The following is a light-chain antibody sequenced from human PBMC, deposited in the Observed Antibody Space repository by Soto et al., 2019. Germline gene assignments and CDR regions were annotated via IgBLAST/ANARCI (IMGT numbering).Light chain of an antibody. CDR1: QSISSY. CDR3: QQSYSPPHT. V-gene: IGKV1-39*01. CDR2: AAS. Sequence: GDRVTITCRASQSISSYLNWYQQKPGKAPNLLIYAASSLQSGVPSRFSGGGSGTDFTLTISSLQPEDFGNYYCQQSYSPPHTFGQGTKVEIK. J-gene: IGKJ1*01.